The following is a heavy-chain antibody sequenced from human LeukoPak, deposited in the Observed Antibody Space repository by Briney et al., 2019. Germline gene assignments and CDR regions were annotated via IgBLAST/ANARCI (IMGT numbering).Heavy chain of an antibody. V-gene: IGHV3-9*01. J-gene: IGHJ4*02. Sequence: PGRSLRLSCAASGFTFDDYAMHWVRQAPGKGLEWVSGISWNSGSIGYADSVKGRFTISRGNAKNSLYLQMNSLRAEDTAVYYCARDRLSSRDWGQGTLVTVSS. CDR3: ARDRLSSRD. CDR1: GFTFDDYA. D-gene: IGHD6-13*01. CDR2: ISWNSGSI.